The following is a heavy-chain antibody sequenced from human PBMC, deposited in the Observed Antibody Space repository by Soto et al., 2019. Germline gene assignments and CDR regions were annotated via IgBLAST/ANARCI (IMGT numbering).Heavy chain of an antibody. CDR2: IRSRANSYAT. J-gene: IGHJ1*01. CDR1: EFTFSGSA. V-gene: IGHV3-73*01. Sequence: GGSLRLSCAASEFTFSGSAMHWVRQASGKGLEWVGRIRSRANSYATAYAASVKGRFTISRGDSKNTAYLQMNSLKTEDTAVYYCTTIYIAVAGPAEYFQHWGQGTLVTVSS. CDR3: TTIYIAVAGPAEYFQH. D-gene: IGHD6-19*01.